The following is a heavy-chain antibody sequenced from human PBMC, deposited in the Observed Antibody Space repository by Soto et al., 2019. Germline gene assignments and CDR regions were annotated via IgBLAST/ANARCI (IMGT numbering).Heavy chain of an antibody. J-gene: IGHJ6*02. CDR3: ARAPHIVVVPAAPYYYGMDV. CDR2: TYYRSKWYN. D-gene: IGHD2-2*01. CDR1: GDSVSSNSAA. V-gene: IGHV6-1*01. Sequence: QSQTLSLTCVISGDSVSSNSAAWNWIRQSPSRGLEWLGRTYYRSKWYNDYAVSVKSRITINPDTSKNQFSLQLNSVTPEDTAVYYCARAPHIVVVPAAPYYYGMDVWGQGTTVTVSS.